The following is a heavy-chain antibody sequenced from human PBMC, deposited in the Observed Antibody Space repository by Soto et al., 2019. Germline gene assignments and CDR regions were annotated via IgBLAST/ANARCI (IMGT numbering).Heavy chain of an antibody. CDR3: AICITIVPGVIAQSLHH. J-gene: IGHJ1*01. CDR1: GGSISSGDYY. V-gene: IGHV4-30-4*01. D-gene: IGHD3-10*01. Sequence: QVQLQESGPGLVKPSQTLSLTCTVSGGSISSGDYYWSWIRQPPGKGLVWIGYIYDSGSTYYHPYPTIQLTISVNKFNNQFCLKMQVVTSTYTAVAYRAICITIVPGVIAQSLHHWGQGTLVTVSS. CDR2: IYDSGST.